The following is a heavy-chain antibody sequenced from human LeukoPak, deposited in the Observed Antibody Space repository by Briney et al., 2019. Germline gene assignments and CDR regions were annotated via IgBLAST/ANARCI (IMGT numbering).Heavy chain of an antibody. D-gene: IGHD5-24*01. CDR3: ARNDIVEMATINEGFFDY. Sequence: GGSLRLSCAASGFTFSSYWMNWVRQARGKGLEWVAKINQEGSEKYYVDSVKGRFTISRDNAKNSLYLQMNSLRAEDTAVYYCARNDIVEMATINEGFFDYWGQGTLVTVSS. CDR2: INQEGSEK. V-gene: IGHV3-7*01. J-gene: IGHJ4*02. CDR1: GFTFSSYW.